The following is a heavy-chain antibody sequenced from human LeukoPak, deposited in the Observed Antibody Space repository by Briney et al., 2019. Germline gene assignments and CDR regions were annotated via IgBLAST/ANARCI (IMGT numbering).Heavy chain of an antibody. Sequence: GGSLRLSCAASGFTFSNSGMHWVRQAPGKGLEWVAFIRYDGGIKHFADSVKGRFTISRDNSKNTLYLQMNSLRAEDTAVYYCAGLMDYGGNSDYWGQGTLVTVSS. CDR1: GFTFSNSG. CDR3: AGLMDYGGNSDY. J-gene: IGHJ4*02. V-gene: IGHV3-30*02. D-gene: IGHD4-23*01. CDR2: IRYDGGIK.